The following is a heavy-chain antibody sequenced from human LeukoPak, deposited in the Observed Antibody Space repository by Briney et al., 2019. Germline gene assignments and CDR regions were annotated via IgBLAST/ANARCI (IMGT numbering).Heavy chain of an antibody. Sequence: GGSLRLSCAASGFTFSSYGMHWVRQAPGTGLEWVAVIWYDGSNKYYADSVKGRFTISRDNSKNTLYLQMNSLRAEDTAVYYWARSSYSSGWDSDYWGQGNLVTVSS. D-gene: IGHD6-19*01. J-gene: IGHJ4*02. CDR3: ARSSYSSGWDSDY. V-gene: IGHV3-33*01. CDR2: IWYDGSNK. CDR1: GFTFSSYG.